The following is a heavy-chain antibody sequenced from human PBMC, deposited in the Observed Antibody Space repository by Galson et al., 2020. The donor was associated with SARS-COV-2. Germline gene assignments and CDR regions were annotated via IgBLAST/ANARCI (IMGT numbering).Heavy chain of an antibody. V-gene: IGHV4-59*08. Sequence: GYIYYSGTTTYNPSLKSRATISLDTSKNHFSLKLSSVTAADTAVYYCARRSVFRSWDWYFDLWGRGALVTVSS. J-gene: IGHJ2*01. CDR2: IYYSGTT. CDR3: ARRSVFRSWDWYFDL. D-gene: IGHD6-13*01.